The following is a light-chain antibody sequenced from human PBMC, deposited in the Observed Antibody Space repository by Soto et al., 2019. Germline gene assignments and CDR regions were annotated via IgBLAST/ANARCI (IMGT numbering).Light chain of an antibody. V-gene: IGKV3-15*01. J-gene: IGKJ2*01. Sequence: EIVMTQSPATLSVSPGXXXXXXXXASXXVSXXXAWYQQKPGQAPRLLIYGASTRATGIPARFSGSGSGTEFTLTISSLQSEDFAVYXXXQYXNWPPYTFGQGTKLEIK. CDR1: XXVSXX. CDR2: GAS. CDR3: XQYXNWPPYT.